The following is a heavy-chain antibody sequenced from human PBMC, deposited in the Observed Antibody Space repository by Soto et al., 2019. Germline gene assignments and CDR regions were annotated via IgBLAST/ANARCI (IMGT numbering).Heavy chain of an antibody. V-gene: IGHV4-30-4*01. Sequence: SETLSLTCTVSGGSISSGGSYWGWIRQPPGKGLEWIGYIYYSGNTYFNPSLKSRVTLSVDTSKNQFSLNLSSVTAADTAVYYCVRYCSTTKCPFDYWGREPWSPSP. D-gene: IGHD2-2*01. J-gene: IGHJ4*02. CDR3: VRYCSTTKCPFDY. CDR2: IYYSGNT. CDR1: GGSISSGGSY.